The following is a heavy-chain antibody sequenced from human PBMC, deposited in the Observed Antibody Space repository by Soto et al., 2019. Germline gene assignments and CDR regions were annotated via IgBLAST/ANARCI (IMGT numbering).Heavy chain of an antibody. CDR3: ARGYSSNWYYFDY. V-gene: IGHV4-31*03. J-gene: IGHJ4*01. CDR1: GGSISSGGYY. Sequence: QVQLQESGPGLVKPSQTLSLTCTVSGGSISSGGYYWTWIRQHPGECLEWIGYIYYSGSTYYSPSLKSRVSISVDTSKNQFSLKLRSVTAADTAVYYCARGYSSNWYYFDYWGHGTLVTVST. D-gene: IGHD6-13*01. CDR2: IYYSGST.